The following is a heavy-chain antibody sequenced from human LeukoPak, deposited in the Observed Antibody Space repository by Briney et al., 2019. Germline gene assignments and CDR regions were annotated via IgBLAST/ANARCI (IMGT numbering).Heavy chain of an antibody. V-gene: IGHV3-30*04. CDR1: GVTFSTYA. J-gene: IGHJ3*02. Sequence: PGGSLRLSCAVSGVTFSTYAMHWVRQAPGKGLEWVAFISYDGRNKYYADSVKGRFTVSRDNSKNTLFLQMNSLRAEDTAVYYCAKGYYEIHDAFDIWGQGTMVTVSS. D-gene: IGHD3-9*01. CDR3: AKGYYEIHDAFDI. CDR2: ISYDGRNK.